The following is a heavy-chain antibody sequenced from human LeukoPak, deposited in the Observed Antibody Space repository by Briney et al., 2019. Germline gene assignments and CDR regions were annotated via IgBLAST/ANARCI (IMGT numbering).Heavy chain of an antibody. Sequence: GGSLRLSCAASGFAFSSFSMTWVRQAPGKGLEWVSSISSSSSYIYYAASLKGRFTISRDNAKNSLYLQMNSLRAEDTAVYHCARGGSGNWNAPFDYWGQGTLVTASS. V-gene: IGHV3-21*01. CDR1: GFAFSSFS. CDR3: ARGGSGNWNAPFDY. CDR2: ISSSSSYI. J-gene: IGHJ4*02. D-gene: IGHD1-1*01.